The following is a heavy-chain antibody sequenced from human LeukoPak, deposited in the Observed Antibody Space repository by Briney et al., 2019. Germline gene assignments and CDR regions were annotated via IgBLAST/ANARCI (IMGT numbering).Heavy chain of an antibody. CDR2: ISSSSSYI. Sequence: GSLRLSCAASGFTFSDHYMNWVRQAPGKGLEWVSSISSSSSYIYYADSVKGRFTISRDNAKNSLYLQMNSLRAEDTAVYYCARVDCSGGSCYLDYWGQGTLVTVS. CDR3: ARVDCSGGSCYLDY. V-gene: IGHV3-21*01. CDR1: GFTFSDHY. J-gene: IGHJ4*02. D-gene: IGHD2-15*01.